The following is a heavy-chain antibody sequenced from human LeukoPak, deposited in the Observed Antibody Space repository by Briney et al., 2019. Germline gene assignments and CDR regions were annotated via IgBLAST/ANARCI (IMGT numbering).Heavy chain of an antibody. CDR1: GGTFSSYA. CDR3: ATRSLYYYYMDV. V-gene: IGHV1-69*13. CDR2: IIPIFGTA. Sequence: ASVKVSCKASGGTFSSYAISWVRQAPGQGLEWMGGIIPIFGTANYAQKFQGRVTITADESTSTAYMELSSLRSEDTAVYYCATRSLYYYYMDVWGKGTTVTVSS. J-gene: IGHJ6*03. D-gene: IGHD5-24*01.